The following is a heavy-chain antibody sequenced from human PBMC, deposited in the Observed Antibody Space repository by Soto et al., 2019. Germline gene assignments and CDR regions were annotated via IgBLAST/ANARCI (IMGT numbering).Heavy chain of an antibody. D-gene: IGHD5-12*01. J-gene: IGHJ4*02. CDR2: IFYSGST. CDR3: ATSGTPEMATTRSFDY. Sequence: SETLALTCTVSGGSISASVYYWGWVRQPPVKGLEWIGSIFYSGSTSYNPSLKSRVTISVDTSKNQFSLRLTSVTAADTAVYYCATSGTPEMATTRSFDYWGQGTLGNV. CDR1: GGSISASVYY. V-gene: IGHV4-39*01.